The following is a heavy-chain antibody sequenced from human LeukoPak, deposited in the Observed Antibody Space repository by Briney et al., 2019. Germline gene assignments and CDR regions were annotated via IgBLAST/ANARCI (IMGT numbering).Heavy chain of an antibody. CDR2: IRYDGSNK. CDR1: GFTFSSYG. V-gene: IGHV3-30*02. D-gene: IGHD2-21*01. J-gene: IGHJ4*02. CDR3: AKSRHIVVVIATSFDC. Sequence: GGSLRLSCAASGFTFSSYGMHWVRQAPGKGLEWVAFIRYDGSNKYYADSVKGRFTISRDNSKNTLYLQMNSLRAEDTAVYYCAKSRHIVVVIATSFDCWGQGTLVTVSS.